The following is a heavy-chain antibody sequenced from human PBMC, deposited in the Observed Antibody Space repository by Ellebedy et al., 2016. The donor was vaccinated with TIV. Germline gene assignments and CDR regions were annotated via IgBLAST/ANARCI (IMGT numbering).Heavy chain of an antibody. J-gene: IGHJ4*02. Sequence: GESLKISCAASGFTFSSSWMHWVRQAPGKGLVWVSRIDSDGSRTTYADSVRGRFTISRDNAKNTLYLQMNSLRAEDTAVYYCARALDTANDHWGQGTLVTVSS. CDR2: IDSDGSRT. CDR3: ARALDTANDH. CDR1: GFTFSSSW. V-gene: IGHV3-74*01. D-gene: IGHD5-18*01.